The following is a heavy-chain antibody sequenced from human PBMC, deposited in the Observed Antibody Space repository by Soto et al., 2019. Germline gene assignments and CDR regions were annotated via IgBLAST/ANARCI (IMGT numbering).Heavy chain of an antibody. D-gene: IGHD1-26*01. CDR2: IRSKAYGGTT. CDR1: GFTFGDYA. J-gene: IGHJ4*02. Sequence: PGGSLRLSCTASGFTFGDYAMSWFRQAPGKGLERVGFIRSKAYGGTTEYAASAKGRFTISRDDSKSIAYLQMNSLKTEDTAVYYCTRDLTPQSELRNGWNYWRQGTLVTVSS. CDR3: TRDLTPQSELRNGWNY. V-gene: IGHV3-49*03.